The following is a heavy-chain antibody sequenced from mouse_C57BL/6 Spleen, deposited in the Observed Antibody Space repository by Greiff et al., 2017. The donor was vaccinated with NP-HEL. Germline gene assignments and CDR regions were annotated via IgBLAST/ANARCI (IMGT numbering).Heavy chain of an antibody. CDR2: IDPSDSYT. D-gene: IGHD1-1*01. V-gene: IGHV1-69*01. J-gene: IGHJ2*01. CDR1: GYTFTSYW. CDR3: ARRFDYGSSKYYFDY. Sequence: QVQLQQPGAELVMPGASVKLSCKASGYTFTSYWMHWVKQRPGQGLEWIGGIDPSDSYTNYNQKFKGKSTLTVDKSSSTAYMQLSSLTSEDSAVYYCARRFDYGSSKYYFDYWGQGTTLTVSS.